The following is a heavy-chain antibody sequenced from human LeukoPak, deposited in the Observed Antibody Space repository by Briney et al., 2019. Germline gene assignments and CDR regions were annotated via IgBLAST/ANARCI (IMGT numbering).Heavy chain of an antibody. V-gene: IGHV3-48*04. CDR1: GFTFSSYS. Sequence: GGSLRLSCAASGFTFSSYSMNWVRQAPGKGLEWVSYISSSSSTIYYADSVKGRFTISRDNAKNSLYLQMNSLRAEDTAVYYCARDDAGALDYWGQGTLVTVSS. J-gene: IGHJ4*02. CDR3: ARDDAGALDY. D-gene: IGHD1-1*01. CDR2: ISSSSSTI.